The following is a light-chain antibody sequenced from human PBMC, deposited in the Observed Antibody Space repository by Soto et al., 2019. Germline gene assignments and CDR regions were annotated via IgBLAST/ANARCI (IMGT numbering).Light chain of an antibody. J-gene: IGKJ1*01. Sequence: EIVLTQSPGTLSSSPGERATLSCRASQSISSYLAWYQQKPGQAPRLLIYGASSRPTGIPDRFSGSGSGTDFTLTIRSLEPEDFAVYYCQQYGSSPWTFGQGTKVEIK. CDR3: QQYGSSPWT. CDR2: GAS. CDR1: QSISSY. V-gene: IGKV3-20*01.